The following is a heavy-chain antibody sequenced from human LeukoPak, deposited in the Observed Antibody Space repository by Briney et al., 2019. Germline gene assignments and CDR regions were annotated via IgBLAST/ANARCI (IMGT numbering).Heavy chain of an antibody. CDR2: IRSDGSDT. D-gene: IGHD3-10*01. J-gene: IGHJ3*02. V-gene: IGHV3-74*01. CDR1: GFTFSDTW. Sequence: GGSLRHSCAASGFTFSDTWMHWVRQAPGEGLVWVSRIRSDGSDTRYAESVEGRFTISRDNAKNTLYLQMNSLRAEDTAVYYCAKDRQSGRLYDAFDIWGQGTMVTVSS. CDR3: AKDRQSGRLYDAFDI.